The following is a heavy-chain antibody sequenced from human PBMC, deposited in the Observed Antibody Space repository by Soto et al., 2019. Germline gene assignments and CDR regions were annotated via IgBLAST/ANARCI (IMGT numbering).Heavy chain of an antibody. CDR2: IYYSGST. D-gene: IGHD2-8*01. CDR3: ARLAQEDIVLMVYAIGGFDY. CDR1: GGSISSSSYY. V-gene: IGHV4-39*01. Sequence: SETLSLTCTVSGGSISSSSYYWGWIRQPPGKGLEWIGSIYYSGSTYYNPSLKSRVTISVDTSKNQFSLKLSSVTAADTAVYYCARLAQEDIVLMVYAIGGFDYWGQGTLVTVSS. J-gene: IGHJ4*02.